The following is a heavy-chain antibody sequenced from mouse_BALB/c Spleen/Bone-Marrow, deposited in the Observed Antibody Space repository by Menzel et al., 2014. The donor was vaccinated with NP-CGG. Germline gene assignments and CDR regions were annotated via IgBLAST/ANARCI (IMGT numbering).Heavy chain of an antibody. CDR3: AGYDYYQAWFAY. CDR1: GFNIKDTY. Sequence: VQLKESGAELVKPGASVKLSCTASGFNIKDTYMHWVKQRPEQGLEWIGRIDPANGNTKYDPKFQGKATITAGTSSNTAYLQLSSLTSEDTAVYYCAGYDYYQAWFAYWGQGTLVTVSA. CDR2: IDPANGNT. V-gene: IGHV14-3*02. J-gene: IGHJ3*01. D-gene: IGHD2-4*01.